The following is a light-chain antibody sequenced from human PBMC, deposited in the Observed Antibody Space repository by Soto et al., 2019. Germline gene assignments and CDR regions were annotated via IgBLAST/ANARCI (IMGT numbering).Light chain of an antibody. CDR3: QQYNTWPYT. CDR1: QSVSTN. Sequence: EIVMTQSPATLSVSPGERVTLSCRASQSVSTNLAWYQQKPGQAPRLLIYGASTRATGIPARFSGSGSGTEITLTISSLQSEDFAVYYCQQYNTWPYTFGQGTKLEIK. V-gene: IGKV3-15*01. CDR2: GAS. J-gene: IGKJ2*01.